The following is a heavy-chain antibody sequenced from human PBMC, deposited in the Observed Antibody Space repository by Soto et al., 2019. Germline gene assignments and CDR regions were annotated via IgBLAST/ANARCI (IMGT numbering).Heavy chain of an antibody. CDR1: GGSISSSNW. CDR3: ARVSGSYYYGMDV. Sequence: SETLSLTCAVSGGSISSSNWWSWVRQPPGKGLEWIGEIYHSGSTNNNPSLKSQVTKSVDKSKNQFSLKLSSVTAADTAVYYCARVSGSYYYGMDVWGQGTTVTVSS. J-gene: IGHJ6*02. D-gene: IGHD1-26*01. CDR2: IYHSGST. V-gene: IGHV4-4*02.